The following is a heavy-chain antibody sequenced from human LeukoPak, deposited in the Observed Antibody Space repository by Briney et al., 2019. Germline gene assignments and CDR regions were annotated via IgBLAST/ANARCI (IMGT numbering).Heavy chain of an antibody. CDR3: ATRRYSSSWFDY. J-gene: IGHJ4*02. Sequence: GASVKVSCRVSGYTLTELSMHWVRQAPGKGLEWMGGFDPEDGETIYAQKFQGRVTMTEDTSTDTAYMELSSLRSEDTAVYYCATRRYSSSWFDYWGQGTLVTVSS. CDR2: FDPEDGET. D-gene: IGHD6-13*01. V-gene: IGHV1-24*01. CDR1: GYTLTELS.